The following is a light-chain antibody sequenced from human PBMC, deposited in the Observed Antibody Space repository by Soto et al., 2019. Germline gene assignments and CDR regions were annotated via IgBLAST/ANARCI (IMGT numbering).Light chain of an antibody. V-gene: IGLV1-44*01. CDR2: SNN. J-gene: IGLJ2*01. CDR1: SSNIGSNT. Sequence: QSALTQPPSASGTPGQRVTISCSVSSSNIGSNTVNWYQQLPGTAPKLVIYSNNQRPSGVPDRFSGSKSGTSASLAISGLQSEDEADYYCVAWDDSLNGYVVFGGGTKVTDL. CDR3: VAWDDSLNGYVV.